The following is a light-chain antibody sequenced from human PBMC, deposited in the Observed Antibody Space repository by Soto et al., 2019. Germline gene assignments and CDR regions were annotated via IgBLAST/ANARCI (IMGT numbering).Light chain of an antibody. Sequence: QSALTQPASVSGSPGQSITIPCTGTSSDVGKYNFVSWYQQLPGKAPKLIIYEVTNRPSGVSHRFSGSKSGNTASLTISGLQAADESYYYCASYTSAISLVFGTGT. CDR2: EVT. V-gene: IGLV2-14*01. CDR3: ASYTSAISLV. J-gene: IGLJ1*01. CDR1: SSDVGKYNF.